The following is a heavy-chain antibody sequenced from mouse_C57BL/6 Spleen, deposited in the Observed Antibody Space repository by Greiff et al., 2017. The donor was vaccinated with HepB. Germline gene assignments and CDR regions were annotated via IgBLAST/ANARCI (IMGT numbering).Heavy chain of an antibody. CDR1: GYTFTDYY. V-gene: IGHV1-26*01. Sequence: EVQLQQSGPELVKPGASVKISCKASGYTFTDYYMNWVKQSHGKSLEWIGDINPNNGGTSYNQKFKGKATLTVDKSSSTAYMELRSLTSEDSAVYYCARKDYDNWCAYWGQVTLVTVSA. CDR2: INPNNGGT. CDR3: ARKDYDNWCAY. J-gene: IGHJ3*01. D-gene: IGHD2-4*01.